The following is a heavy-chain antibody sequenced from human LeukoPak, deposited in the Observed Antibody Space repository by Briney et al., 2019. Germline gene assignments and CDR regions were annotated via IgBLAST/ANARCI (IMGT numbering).Heavy chain of an antibody. V-gene: IGHV4-30-4*01. Sequence: SETLSLTCTVSGGSISSGDYYWSWIRQPPGKGLEWIGYIYYSGSTYYNPSLKSRVTISVDTSKNQFSLKLSSVTAADTAVYYCALKEGYYYDSSGPIPEYFQHWGQGTLVTVSS. J-gene: IGHJ1*01. CDR3: ALKEGYYYDSSGPIPEYFQH. CDR2: IYYSGST. D-gene: IGHD3-22*01. CDR1: GGSISSGDYY.